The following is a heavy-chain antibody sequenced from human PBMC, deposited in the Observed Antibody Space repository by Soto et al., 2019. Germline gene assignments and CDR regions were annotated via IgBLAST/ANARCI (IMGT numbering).Heavy chain of an antibody. D-gene: IGHD5-12*01. V-gene: IGHV5-51*01. Sequence: GESLKISCKGSGYSFTSYWIGWVRQMPGKGLEWLGIIYPGDSDTRYSPSFQGQVTISADKSISTAYLQWSSLKASDTAMYYCARVVATSSYYYDGMVVGGQGTSVKVSS. CDR1: GYSFTSYW. J-gene: IGHJ6*02. CDR3: ARVVATSSYYYDGMVV. CDR2: IYPGDSDT.